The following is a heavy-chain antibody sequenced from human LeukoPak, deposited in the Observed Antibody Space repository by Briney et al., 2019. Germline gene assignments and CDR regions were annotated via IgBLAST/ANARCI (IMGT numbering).Heavy chain of an antibody. D-gene: IGHD6-13*01. J-gene: IGHJ4*02. CDR1: GYTFTYYY. V-gene: IGHV1-2*02. CDR3: AGYTNNWYLGGY. Sequence: ASVKVSFKVSGYTFTYYYIHWVRQAPGQGLEWMGWINPNSGGTNYAQKFQGRVTMTRDTSINTAYMELNRLTSDDTALYYCAGYTNNWYLGGYWGQGTLVAVSS. CDR2: INPNSGGT.